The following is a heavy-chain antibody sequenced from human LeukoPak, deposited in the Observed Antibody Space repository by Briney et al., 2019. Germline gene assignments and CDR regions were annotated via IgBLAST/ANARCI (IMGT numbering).Heavy chain of an antibody. CDR3: AIRPSRRFVLPKDAFDI. D-gene: IGHD3-10*01. V-gene: IGHV3-30*04. CDR1: GFTFSTYA. J-gene: IGHJ3*02. Sequence: PGGSLRLSCAAYGFTFSTYAMHWVRQAPGKGLEWVAVISYDGSNEYYADSVKGRFTISRDNSKNTLYLQVNSLKTEDTAVYYCAIRPSRRFVLPKDAFDIWGQGTMVTVSS. CDR2: ISYDGSNE.